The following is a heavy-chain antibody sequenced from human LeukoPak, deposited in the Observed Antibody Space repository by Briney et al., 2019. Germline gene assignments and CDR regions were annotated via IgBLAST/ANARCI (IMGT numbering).Heavy chain of an antibody. CDR1: GFTFSSYS. CDR3: ARDATPGYSGAWLDSFDI. CDR2: IKRDGSEK. Sequence: GGSLRLSCAASGFTFSSYSMNWVRQAPGKGLEWVANIKRDGSEKHYVDSVMGRFTISRDNAMNSLYLEMSSLRVEDTAVYYCARDATPGYSGAWLDSFDIWGQGTMVTVSS. D-gene: IGHD6-19*01. V-gene: IGHV3-7*01. J-gene: IGHJ3*02.